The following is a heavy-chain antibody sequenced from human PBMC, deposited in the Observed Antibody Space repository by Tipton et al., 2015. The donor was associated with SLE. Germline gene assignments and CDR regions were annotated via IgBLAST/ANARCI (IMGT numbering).Heavy chain of an antibody. J-gene: IGHJ4*02. V-gene: IGHV3-15*01. CDR3: STNPTSGF. Sequence: GSLRLSCIVSGFSFPNAWMRWVRQSSGKGLECVGRIKHTGATDYGAPAKGRFTISRDNSGNTLYLQMNSLKTEDTAVYYCSTNPTSGFWGQGTLVTVSS. CDR1: GFSFPNAW. D-gene: IGHD3-10*01. CDR2: IKHTGAT.